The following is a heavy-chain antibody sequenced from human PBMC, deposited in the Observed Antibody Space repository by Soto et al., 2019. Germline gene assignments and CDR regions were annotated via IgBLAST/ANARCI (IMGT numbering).Heavy chain of an antibody. CDR1: GFTFSSYG. CDR3: ARDPVATRGAFDI. Sequence: PGGSLRLSCAASGFTFSSYGMHWVRRAPGKGLEWVAVIWYDGSNKYYADSVKGRFTISRDNSKNTLYLQMNSLRAEDTAVYYCARDPVATRGAFDIWGQGTMVIV. V-gene: IGHV3-33*01. J-gene: IGHJ3*02. D-gene: IGHD2-15*01. CDR2: IWYDGSNK.